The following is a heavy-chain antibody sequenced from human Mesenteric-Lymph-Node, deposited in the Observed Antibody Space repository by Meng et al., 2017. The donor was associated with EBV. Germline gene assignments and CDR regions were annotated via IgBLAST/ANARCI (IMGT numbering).Heavy chain of an antibody. CDR2: ISPYNGNT. D-gene: IGHD5-24*01. Sequence: VHLVQSGAEVKKPGASVKASCKSSGYTFTNDGIHWVRQAPGQGIEWMGGISPYNGNTYSAQKFQGRVTMTTDTSTDTAYIELRSLRSDDTAVYSCARDGSGDGYTFDYWGQGTLVTVSS. V-gene: IGHV1-18*01. J-gene: IGHJ4*02. CDR1: GYTFTNDG. CDR3: ARDGSGDGYTFDY.